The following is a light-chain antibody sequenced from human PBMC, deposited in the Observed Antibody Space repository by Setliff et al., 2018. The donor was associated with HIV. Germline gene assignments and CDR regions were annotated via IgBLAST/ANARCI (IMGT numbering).Light chain of an antibody. CDR2: DVS. J-gene: IGLJ1*01. CDR1: SSNIGSYNF. CDR3: CSYSGSSTFDV. Sequence: LTQPASVSGSPGQSISMSCTGSSSNIGSYNFVSWYQQHPDKAPKLIIYDVSKRPSGVSDRFSGSKSGNTASLTISGLQADDEADYYCCSYSGSSTFDVFGGGTKVTVL. V-gene: IGLV2-23*02.